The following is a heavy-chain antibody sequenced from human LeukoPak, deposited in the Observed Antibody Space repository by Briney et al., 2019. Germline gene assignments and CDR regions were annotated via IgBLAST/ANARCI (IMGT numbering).Heavy chain of an antibody. D-gene: IGHD6-19*01. Sequence: ASVKVSCKASGGTFSSYAISWVRQAPGQGLEWMGWISAYNGNTNYAQKLQGRVTMTTDTSTSTAYMELRSLRSDDTAVYCCARDGAVAGMAFDYWGQGTLLTVSS. CDR1: GGTFSSYA. V-gene: IGHV1-18*01. CDR3: ARDGAVAGMAFDY. J-gene: IGHJ4*02. CDR2: ISAYNGNT.